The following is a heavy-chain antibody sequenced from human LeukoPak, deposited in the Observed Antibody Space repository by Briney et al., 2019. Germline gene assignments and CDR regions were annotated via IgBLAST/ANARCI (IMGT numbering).Heavy chain of an antibody. D-gene: IGHD3-10*01. J-gene: IGHJ5*02. CDR1: GGSISSYY. Sequence: SETLSLTCTVSGGSISSYYWSWIRQPPGKGLEWIGYIYYSGSTNYNPSLKSRVTISVDTSRNQFSLKLSSVTAADTAVYYCARGTYYYGSGSYEVFDPWGQGTLVTVSS. CDR2: IYYSGST. CDR3: ARGTYYYGSGSYEVFDP. V-gene: IGHV4-59*01.